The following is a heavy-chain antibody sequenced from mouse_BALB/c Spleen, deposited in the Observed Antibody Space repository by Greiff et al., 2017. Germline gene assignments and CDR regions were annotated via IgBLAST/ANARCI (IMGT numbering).Heavy chain of an antibody. D-gene: IGHD2-4*01. J-gene: IGHJ3*01. CDR2: ISSGGSYT. CDR3: TRDYDYDPPWFAY. Sequence: EVMLVESGGGLVKPGGSLKLSCAASGFTFSSYTMSWVRQTPEKRLEWVATISSGGSYTYYPDSVKGRFTISRDNAKNTLYLQMSSLKSEDTAMYYCTRDYDYDPPWFAYWGQGTLVTVSA. V-gene: IGHV5-6-4*01. CDR1: GFTFSSYT.